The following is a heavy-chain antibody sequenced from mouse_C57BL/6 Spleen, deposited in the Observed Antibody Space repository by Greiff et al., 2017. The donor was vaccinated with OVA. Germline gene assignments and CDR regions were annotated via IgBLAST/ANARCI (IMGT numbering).Heavy chain of an antibody. CDR1: GFNINDDY. J-gene: IGHJ4*01. CDR2: IDPENGDT. Sequence: VQLQQSGAELVRPGASVKLSCTASGFNINDDYMHWVKQRPEQGLEWIGWIDPENGDTEYASKFQGKATISADTSSNTAYLQLSSLTSEDTAVYYCTGDSSFYAMDYWGQGTSVTVSA. V-gene: IGHV14-4*01. CDR3: TGDSSFYAMDY. D-gene: IGHD1-1*01.